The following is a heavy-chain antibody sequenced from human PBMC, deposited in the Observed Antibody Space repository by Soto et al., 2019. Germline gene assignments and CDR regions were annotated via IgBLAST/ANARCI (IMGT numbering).Heavy chain of an antibody. D-gene: IGHD3-22*01. CDR2: IYYSGST. Sequence: SETLSLTCTVSGGSISSGGYYWSWIRQHPGKGLEWIGYIYYSGSTYYNPSLKSRVTISVDTSKNQFSLKLSSVTAADTAVYYCARASVVVAIGAGDFDYWGQGTLVTVSS. V-gene: IGHV4-31*03. J-gene: IGHJ4*02. CDR1: GGSISSGGYY. CDR3: ARASVVVAIGAGDFDY.